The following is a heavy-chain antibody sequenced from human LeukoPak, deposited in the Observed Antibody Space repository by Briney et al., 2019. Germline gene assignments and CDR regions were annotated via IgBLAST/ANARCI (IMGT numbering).Heavy chain of an antibody. CDR2: INHSGST. J-gene: IGHJ4*02. CDR1: GGSFSGYY. V-gene: IGHV4-34*01. Sequence: PSETLSLTCAVYGGSFSGYYWSWIRQPPGKGLEWIGEINHSGSTNYNPSLKSRVTISVDTSKNQFSLKLSSVTAADTAVYYCARGGNLWSGYSYYFDYWGQGTLVTVSS. D-gene: IGHD3-3*01. CDR3: ARGGNLWSGYSYYFDY.